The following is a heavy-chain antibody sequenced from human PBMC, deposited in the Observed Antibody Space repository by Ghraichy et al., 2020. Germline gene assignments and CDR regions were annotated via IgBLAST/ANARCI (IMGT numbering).Heavy chain of an antibody. CDR3: ARVWGVVPAAMGPFDP. CDR1: GFTFSSYS. Sequence: LSLTCAASGFTFSSYSMNWVRQAPGKGLEWVSSISSSSSYIYYADSVKGRFTISRDNAKNSLYLQMNSLRAEDTAVYYCARVWGVVPAAMGPFDPWGQGTLVTVSS. V-gene: IGHV3-21*01. CDR2: ISSSSSYI. D-gene: IGHD2-2*01. J-gene: IGHJ5*02.